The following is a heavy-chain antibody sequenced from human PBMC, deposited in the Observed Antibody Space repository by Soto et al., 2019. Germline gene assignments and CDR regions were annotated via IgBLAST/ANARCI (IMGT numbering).Heavy chain of an antibody. Sequence: GASVKVSCKASGYTFTSYGISWVRQAPGQGLEWMGWISAYNGNTNYAQKLQGRVTMTTDTSTSTAYMELRSLRSDDTAVYYCARDPYYDFWSGYYVSRTFDYWGQGTLVTVSS. CDR1: GYTFTSYG. CDR2: ISAYNGNT. V-gene: IGHV1-18*01. D-gene: IGHD3-3*01. J-gene: IGHJ4*02. CDR3: ARDPYYDFWSGYYVSRTFDY.